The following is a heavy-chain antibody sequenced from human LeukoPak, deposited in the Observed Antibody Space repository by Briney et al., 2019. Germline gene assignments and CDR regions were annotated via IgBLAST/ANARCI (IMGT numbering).Heavy chain of an antibody. CDR2: IYYSGST. D-gene: IGHD5-18*01. CDR1: GGSISSYY. CDR3: ARTAMVNTPFDY. Sequence: SEPLSLTCTVSGGSISSYYWSWIRQPPGKELEWIGYIYYSGSTNYNPSLKSRVTISVDTSKNQFSLKLSSVTAADTAVYYCARTAMVNTPFDYWGQGTLVTVSS. J-gene: IGHJ4*02. V-gene: IGHV4-59*01.